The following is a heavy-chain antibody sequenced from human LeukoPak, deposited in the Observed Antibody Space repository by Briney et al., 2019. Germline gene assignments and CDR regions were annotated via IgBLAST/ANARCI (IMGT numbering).Heavy chain of an antibody. CDR1: GFTLSSYA. Sequence: GGSLRLSCAASGFTLSSYAMTWVRQAPGKGLEWVSAISGSGVSTYYADSVKGRFTISRDNSKNTLYLQMSSLRAEDTAVYYCAKDYRYCTSTSCYGDDAFDIWGQGTMVTVSS. D-gene: IGHD2-2*01. V-gene: IGHV3-23*01. CDR3: AKDYRYCTSTSCYGDDAFDI. J-gene: IGHJ3*02. CDR2: ISGSGVST.